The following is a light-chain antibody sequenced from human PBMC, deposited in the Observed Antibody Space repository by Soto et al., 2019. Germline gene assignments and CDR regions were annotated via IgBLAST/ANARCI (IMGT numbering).Light chain of an antibody. CDR3: CSYADSSRIYV. Sequence: QSALTQPASVSGSPGQSITISCTGTSSDVGSYNLVSWYQQHPGKAPKLMIYEGSKRPSGISNRFSGSKSGNTASLTISGIQADDEAEYYCCSYADSSRIYVFGSGTKLTVL. CDR2: EGS. J-gene: IGLJ1*01. V-gene: IGLV2-23*01. CDR1: SSDVGSYNL.